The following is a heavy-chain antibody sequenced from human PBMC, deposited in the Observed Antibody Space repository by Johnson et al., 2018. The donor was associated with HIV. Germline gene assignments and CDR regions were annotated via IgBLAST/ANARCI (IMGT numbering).Heavy chain of an antibody. CDR1: GFTFSSYA. CDR2: ISGSGGST. J-gene: IGHJ3*01. D-gene: IGHD1-1*01. Sequence: VQLVESGGGLVQPGRSLRLSCAASGFTFSSYAMSWVRQAPGKGLEWVSSISGSGGSTYYADSVKGRFTISRDNSKNTLYVQMNSLRAEDTAVYYCATVWRNEGRHACDVWGQGTMVSVSS. CDR3: ATVWRNEGRHACDV. V-gene: IGHV3-23*04.